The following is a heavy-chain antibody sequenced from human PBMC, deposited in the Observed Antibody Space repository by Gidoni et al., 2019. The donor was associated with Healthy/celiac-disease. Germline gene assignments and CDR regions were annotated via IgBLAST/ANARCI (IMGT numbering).Heavy chain of an antibody. CDR1: GYTFTSYY. CDR2: INPSGGST. CDR3: ARDRGMATILDY. Sequence: QVQLVQSGAEVKKPGASVTVSCKASGYTFTSYYMHWVRQAPGQGLEWMGIINPSGGSTSYAQKFQGRVTMTRDTSTSTVYMELSSLRSEDTAVYYCARDRGMATILDYWGQGTLVTVSS. D-gene: IGHD5-12*01. J-gene: IGHJ4*02. V-gene: IGHV1-46*01.